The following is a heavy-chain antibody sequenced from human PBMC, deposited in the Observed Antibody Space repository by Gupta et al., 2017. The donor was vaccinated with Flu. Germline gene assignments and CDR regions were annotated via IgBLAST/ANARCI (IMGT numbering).Heavy chain of an antibody. D-gene: IGHD2-21*01. J-gene: IGHJ4*02. V-gene: IGHV4-61*05. Sequence: SLKSRVTISVDKSKNQFSLKLSSVTAADTAVYYCARSPLGGGDRLDYWGQGTLVTVSS. CDR3: ARSPLGGGDRLDY.